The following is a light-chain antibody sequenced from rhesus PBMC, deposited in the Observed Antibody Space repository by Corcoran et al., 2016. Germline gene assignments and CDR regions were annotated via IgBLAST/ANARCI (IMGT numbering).Light chain of an antibody. V-gene: IGKV1-25*01. J-gene: IGKJ2*01. CDR3: QQYKSLPYS. CDR2: YAT. Sequence: DIQMTQSPSSVSASVGDRVTITCRASQGISRYLAWYQQKPGKAPKLLIYYATTLQSWVPSRFSVSGVGTEFTLTISSLQPEDFATYYCQQYKSLPYSFGQGTKVEIK. CDR1: QGISRY.